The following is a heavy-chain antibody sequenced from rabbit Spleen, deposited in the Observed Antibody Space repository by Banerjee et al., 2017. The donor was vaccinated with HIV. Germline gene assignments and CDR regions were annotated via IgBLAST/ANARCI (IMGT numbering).Heavy chain of an antibody. D-gene: IGHD7-1*01. CDR3: ARDTGTSFSTYGMDL. CDR1: GFSFNSGYD. J-gene: IGHJ6*01. CDR2: AYAGSSASS. Sequence: QEQLVESGGGLVQPEGSLALTCKASGFSFNSGYDMGWVRQAPGKGLEWVACAYAGSSASSYSATWAKGRFTISKTSSTTVTLQMTSLTAADTATYFCARDTGTSFSTYGMDLWGPGTLVTVS. V-gene: IGHV1S45*01.